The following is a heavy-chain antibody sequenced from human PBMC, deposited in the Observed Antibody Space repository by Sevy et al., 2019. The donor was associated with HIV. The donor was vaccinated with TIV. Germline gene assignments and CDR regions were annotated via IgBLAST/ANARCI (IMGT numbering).Heavy chain of an antibody. J-gene: IGHJ4*02. Sequence: SETLSLTCAVYGGSFSAYYWSWIRQAPGQGLEWIGDINHSGSANYNPSLKSRVIISVDTTKSQFSLKLSSVTAADTAVYYCARPGGDLWGRGTLVTVSS. CDR2: INHSGSA. V-gene: IGHV4-34*01. CDR1: GGSFSAYY. D-gene: IGHD3-16*01. CDR3: ARPGGDL.